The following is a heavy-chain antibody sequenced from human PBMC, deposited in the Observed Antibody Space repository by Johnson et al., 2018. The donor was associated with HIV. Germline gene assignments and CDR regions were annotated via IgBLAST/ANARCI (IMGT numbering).Heavy chain of an antibody. CDR1: GFTFSSYA. CDR3: TTAFQIMVTTGAFDI. CDR2: TLSEKHYGTT. J-gene: IGHJ3*02. Sequence: VQLVESGGGLVQPGGSLRLSCAASGFTFSSYAMSWVRQAPGKGLEWAGRTLSEKHYGTTDYAAPVRGRFTISREDSKNTVYLQMNSLKTEDTAVYYCTTAFQIMVTTGAFDIWGQGTMVTVSS. V-gene: IGHV3-15*01. D-gene: IGHD4-17*01.